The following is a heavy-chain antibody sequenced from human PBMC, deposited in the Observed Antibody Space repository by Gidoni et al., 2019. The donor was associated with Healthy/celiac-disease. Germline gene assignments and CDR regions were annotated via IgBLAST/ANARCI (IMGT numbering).Heavy chain of an antibody. D-gene: IGHD3-22*01. CDR3: ASRGGPTYYYDSSGYADDAFDI. CDR2: ISGSGGST. Sequence: EVQLLESGGGLVQPGGSLRLSCAASGFTFSSSAMRWFRQAPGKGLEWVSAISGSGGSTYYADSVKGRFTISRDNSKNTLYLQMNSLRAEDTAVYYCASRGGPTYYYDSSGYADDAFDIWGQGTMVTVSS. V-gene: IGHV3-23*01. CDR1: GFTFSSSA. J-gene: IGHJ3*02.